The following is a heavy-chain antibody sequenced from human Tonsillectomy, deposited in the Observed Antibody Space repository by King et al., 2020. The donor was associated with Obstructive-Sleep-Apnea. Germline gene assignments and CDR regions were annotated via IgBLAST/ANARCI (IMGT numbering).Heavy chain of an antibody. V-gene: IGHV1-2*04. CDR3: ARDPIAVAGTVSPTQWDFAY. CDR1: GYTLTGYY. D-gene: IGHD6-19*01. CDR2: INPNSGGT. Sequence: LVQSGAEVKKPGASVKVSCKASGYTLTGYYMHWVRQAPGQGLEWMGWINPNSGGTNYAQKFQGWVTMTRDTSISTAYMELSRLRSDDTAVYYCARDPIAVAGTVSPTQWDFAYWGQGPLVTVSS. J-gene: IGHJ4*02.